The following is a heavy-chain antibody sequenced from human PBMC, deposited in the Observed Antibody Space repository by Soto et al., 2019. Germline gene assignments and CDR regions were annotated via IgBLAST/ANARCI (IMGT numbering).Heavy chain of an antibody. CDR3: ARESMPLTNDWYFDL. J-gene: IGHJ2*01. V-gene: IGHV4-30-4*01. CDR1: GGSISGGVRS. D-gene: IGHD2-8*01. CDR2: VFDSGST. Sequence: QAERQESGPGLVKHAEILSLTCTVSGGSISGGVRSWSWIRKPPGKGLEWIGHVFDSGSTYYSPSLKSRLTISVDTSKNQSSLRLSSVTAADTAVYYCARESMPLTNDWYFDLWGRGTLVTVSS.